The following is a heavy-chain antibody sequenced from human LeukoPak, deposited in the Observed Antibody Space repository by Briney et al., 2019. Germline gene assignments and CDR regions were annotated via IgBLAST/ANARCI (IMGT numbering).Heavy chain of an antibody. D-gene: IGHD4-17*01. CDR3: ASGVLRSTAGFDY. CDR2: INPSGDPT. CDR1: GYTFTSYY. J-gene: IGHJ4*02. Sequence: ASVKVSCKASGYTFTSYYMHWVRQAPGQGLEWVGIINPSGDPTTYAQKFQGRVTMTSDMSTSTVYMELSSLRSEDTAVYYCASGVLRSTAGFDYWGQGTLVTVSS. V-gene: IGHV1-46*01.